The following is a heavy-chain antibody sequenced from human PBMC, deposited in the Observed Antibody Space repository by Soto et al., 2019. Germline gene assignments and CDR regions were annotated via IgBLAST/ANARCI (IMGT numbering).Heavy chain of an antibody. CDR1: GGSFSGYY. D-gene: IGHD3-9*01. V-gene: IGHV4-34*01. J-gene: IGHJ5*02. Sequence: PSETLSLTCAVYGGSFSGYYWSWIRQPPGKGLEWIGEINHSGSTNYNPSLKSRVTISVDTSKNQFSLKLSSVTAADTAVYYCARAPLRYFVPFDPWGQGTPVTVSS. CDR3: ARAPLRYFVPFDP. CDR2: INHSGST.